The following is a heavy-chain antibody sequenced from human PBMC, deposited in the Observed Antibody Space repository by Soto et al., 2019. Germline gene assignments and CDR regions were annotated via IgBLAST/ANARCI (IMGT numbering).Heavy chain of an antibody. J-gene: IGHJ3*02. CDR2: IWYDGSNK. Sequence: GGSLRLSCAASGFTFSSYGMHWVRRAPGKGLEWVAVIWYDGSNKYYADSVKGRFTISRDNSKNTLYLQMNSLRAEDTAVYYCARDKVRAAMVTGAFDIWGQGTMVTVSS. CDR3: ARDKVRAAMVTGAFDI. V-gene: IGHV3-33*01. D-gene: IGHD5-18*01. CDR1: GFTFSSYG.